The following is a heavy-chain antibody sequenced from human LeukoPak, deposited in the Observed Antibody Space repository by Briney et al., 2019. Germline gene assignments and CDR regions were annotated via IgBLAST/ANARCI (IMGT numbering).Heavy chain of an antibody. CDR1: GYTFTNYG. V-gene: IGHV1-18*01. D-gene: IGHD4-11*01. CDR3: ARGLNSNFPNYYFDY. CDR2: ISIYNGNT. J-gene: IGHJ4*02. Sequence: ASVKVSCKASGYTFTNYGISWARQAPGQGLEWMGWISIYNGNTNYAQNFQGRVAMTTDTSTSTAYMEVRGLRFDDTAVYYCARGLNSNFPNYYFDYWGQGTLVTVSS.